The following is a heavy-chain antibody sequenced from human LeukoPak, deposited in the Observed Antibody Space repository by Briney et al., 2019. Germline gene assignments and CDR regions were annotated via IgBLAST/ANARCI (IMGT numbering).Heavy chain of an antibody. Sequence: ASVKVSCTASGYTFTSYDINWVRQATGQGLEWMGWMNPNSGNTGYAQKFQGRVTMTRNTSISTAYMELSSLRSEDTAVYYCARELKRATYDFWSGYYNYYYYGMDVWGQGTTVTVSS. J-gene: IGHJ6*02. CDR1: GYTFTSYD. V-gene: IGHV1-8*01. D-gene: IGHD3-3*01. CDR2: MNPNSGNT. CDR3: ARELKRATYDFWSGYYNYYYYGMDV.